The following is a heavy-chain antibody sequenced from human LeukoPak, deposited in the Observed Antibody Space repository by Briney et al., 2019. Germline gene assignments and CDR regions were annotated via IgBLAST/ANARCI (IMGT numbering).Heavy chain of an antibody. J-gene: IGHJ4*02. Sequence: GGSLRLSCAASGFTFSSCSMNWVRQAPGKGLEWVSSISSSSSYIYCADSVKGRFTISRDNAKNSLYLQMNSLRAEDTAVYYCARDPLAVAGQYFDYWGQGTLVTVSS. D-gene: IGHD6-19*01. CDR2: ISSSSSYI. CDR3: ARDPLAVAGQYFDY. CDR1: GFTFSSCS. V-gene: IGHV3-21*01.